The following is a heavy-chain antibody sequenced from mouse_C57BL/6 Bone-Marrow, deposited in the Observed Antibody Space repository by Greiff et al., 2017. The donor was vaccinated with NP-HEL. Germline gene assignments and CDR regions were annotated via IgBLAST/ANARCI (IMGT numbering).Heavy chain of an antibody. Sequence: EVQLQQSGPELVKPGASVKISCKASGYTFTDYYMNWVKQSHGKSLEWIGDINPNNGGTSYNQKFKGKATLTVDKSSSTAYMELRSLTSEDSAVYYCARSRSSYVYAMDYWGQGTSVTVSS. CDR1: GYTFTDYY. D-gene: IGHD1-1*01. CDR2: INPNNGGT. V-gene: IGHV1-26*01. J-gene: IGHJ4*01. CDR3: ARSRSSYVYAMDY.